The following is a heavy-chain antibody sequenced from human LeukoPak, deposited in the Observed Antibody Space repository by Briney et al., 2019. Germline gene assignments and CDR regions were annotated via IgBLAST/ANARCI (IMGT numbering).Heavy chain of an antibody. Sequence: GASVKVSCKASGYTFTGYYMHWVRQAPGQGLEWMGWINPNSGGTNYAQKFQGRVTMTRDTSISTAYMELSRLRSDDTAVYYCAREHYYDSSGWDYYYGMDVWGQGTTVTVSS. J-gene: IGHJ6*02. CDR1: GYTFTGYY. V-gene: IGHV1-2*02. CDR3: AREHYYDSSGWDYYYGMDV. D-gene: IGHD3-22*01. CDR2: INPNSGGT.